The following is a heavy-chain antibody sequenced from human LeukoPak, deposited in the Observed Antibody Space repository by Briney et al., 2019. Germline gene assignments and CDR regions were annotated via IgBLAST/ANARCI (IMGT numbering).Heavy chain of an antibody. CDR2: TKHKAHSYTT. CDR1: GFRFSDHY. J-gene: IGHJ4*02. V-gene: IGHV3-72*01. D-gene: IGHD5-24*01. CDR3: ARDTRDGIDY. Sequence: GGSLRLSCAASGFRFSDHYMDWVRQAPGKGLEWVGRTKHKAHSYTTDYAASVKDRFIISRDDSKNSLFLQMNSLKTEDTAMYYCARDTRDGIDYWGRGTLVSVSS.